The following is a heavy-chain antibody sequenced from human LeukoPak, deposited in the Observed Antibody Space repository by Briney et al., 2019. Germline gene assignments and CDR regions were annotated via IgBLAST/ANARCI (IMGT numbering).Heavy chain of an antibody. D-gene: IGHD4-17*01. CDR2: IYSGGST. CDR3: AKGGVYGDYYFDY. J-gene: IGHJ4*02. Sequence: GGSLRLSCVVSGFTFSDYAMSWVRQAPGKGLEWVSVIYSGGSTYYADSVKGRFTISRDNSKNTLYLQMNSLRAEDTALYYCAKGGVYGDYYFDYWGQGTLVTVSS. CDR1: GFTFSDYA. V-gene: IGHV3-23*03.